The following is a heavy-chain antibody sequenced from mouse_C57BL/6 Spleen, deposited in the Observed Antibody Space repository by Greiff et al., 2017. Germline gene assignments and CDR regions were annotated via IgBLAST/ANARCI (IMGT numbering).Heavy chain of an antibody. Sequence: QVQLQQPGAELVKPGASVKLSCKASGYTFTSYWMHWVKQRPGQGLEWIGMIHPNSGSTNYNEKFKSKATLTVDKSSSTAYMQLSSLTSEDSAVYYRAREEGNYYFDYWGQGTTLTVSS. V-gene: IGHV1-64*01. CDR1: GYTFTSYW. CDR2: IHPNSGST. J-gene: IGHJ2*01. D-gene: IGHD2-1*01. CDR3: AREEGNYYFDY.